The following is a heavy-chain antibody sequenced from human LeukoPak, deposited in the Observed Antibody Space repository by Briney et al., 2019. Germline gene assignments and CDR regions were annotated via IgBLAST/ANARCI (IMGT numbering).Heavy chain of an antibody. D-gene: IGHD6-19*01. V-gene: IGHV1-18*01. Sequence: ASVKVSCKASGYTFTSYGISWVRQAPRQGLEWMGWISAYNGNTNYAQKLQGRVTMTTDTSTSTAYMELRSLRSDDTAVYYCARAQYSSGWFNWFDPWGQGTLVTVSS. J-gene: IGHJ5*02. CDR3: ARAQYSSGWFNWFDP. CDR1: GYTFTSYG. CDR2: ISAYNGNT.